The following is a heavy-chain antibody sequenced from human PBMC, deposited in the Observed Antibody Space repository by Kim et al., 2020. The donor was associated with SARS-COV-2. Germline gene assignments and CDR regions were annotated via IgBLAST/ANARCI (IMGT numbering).Heavy chain of an antibody. Sequence: SVKVSCKASGFTFTSSAVQWVRQARGQRLEWIGWIVVGNYNTNYAQKFQERVTITRDMSTSTAYMELSSLRSEDTAVYYCAAGGAYYYEDYYYYGMDVWGQGTTVTVSS. J-gene: IGHJ6*02. D-gene: IGHD3-22*01. CDR1: GFTFTSSA. V-gene: IGHV1-58*01. CDR3: AAGGAYYYEDYYYYGMDV. CDR2: IVVGNYNT.